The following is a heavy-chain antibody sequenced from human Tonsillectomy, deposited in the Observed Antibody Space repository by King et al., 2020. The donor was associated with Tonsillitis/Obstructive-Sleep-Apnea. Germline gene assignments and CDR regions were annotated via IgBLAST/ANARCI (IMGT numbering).Heavy chain of an antibody. V-gene: IGHV3-30*04. Sequence: HVQLVESGGGVVQPGRSLRLSCAAAGFTFSSYAVHWVRQAPGKGLEWVAVISYHGSNKYYADSVKGRFTISRDNSRNTLYLQMNSLRAEDTAVYYCARDDCWSEYTHGDRKYYFDYWGQGTLVTVSS. CDR1: GFTFSSYA. CDR3: ARDDCWSEYTHGDRKYYFDY. D-gene: IGHD3-3*01. J-gene: IGHJ4*02. CDR2: ISYHGSNK.